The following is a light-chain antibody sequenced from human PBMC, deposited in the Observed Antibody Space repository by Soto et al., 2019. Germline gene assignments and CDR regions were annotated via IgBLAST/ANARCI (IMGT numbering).Light chain of an antibody. J-gene: IGLJ2*01. CDR3: RSYTSSSTLV. V-gene: IGLV2-14*01. CDR1: SSDVGGYNY. CDR2: EVS. Sequence: QSALTQPASVSGSPGQSITISCTGTSSDVGGYNYVSWYQQHPGKAPKLMIYEVSNRPSGVSNRFYGSKSGNTASLTISGLQAEDEADNYCRSYTSSSTLVFGGGTKLTVL.